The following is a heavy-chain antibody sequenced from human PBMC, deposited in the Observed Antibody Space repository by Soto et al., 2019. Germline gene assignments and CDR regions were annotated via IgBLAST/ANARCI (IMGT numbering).Heavy chain of an antibody. CDR3: ATDPLWEPVLPIDY. V-gene: IGHV3-23*01. CDR1: GFTFSSYA. D-gene: IGHD1-26*01. CDR2: ISGSGGST. Sequence: GGSLRLSCAASGFTFSSYAMSWVRQAPGKGLEWVSAISGSGGSTYYADSVKGRFTISRDNSKNTLYLQMNSLRAEDTAVYYCATDPLWEPVLPIDYWGQGTLVTVSS. J-gene: IGHJ4*02.